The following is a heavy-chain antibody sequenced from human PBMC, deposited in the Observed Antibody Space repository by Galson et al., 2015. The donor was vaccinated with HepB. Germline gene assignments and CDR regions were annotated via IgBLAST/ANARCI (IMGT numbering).Heavy chain of an antibody. CDR1: GYTFTSYD. D-gene: IGHD2-2*02. J-gene: IGHJ6*02. Sequence: SVKVSCKASGYTFTSYDINWVRQATGQGLEWMGWMNPNSGNTGYAQKFQGGVTMTRNTSISTAYMELSSLRSEDTAVYYCARSLQVVPAAIFGTVKLDYYYYGMDVWGQGTTVTVSS. CDR3: ARSLQVVPAAIFGTVKLDYYYYGMDV. V-gene: IGHV1-8*01. CDR2: MNPNSGNT.